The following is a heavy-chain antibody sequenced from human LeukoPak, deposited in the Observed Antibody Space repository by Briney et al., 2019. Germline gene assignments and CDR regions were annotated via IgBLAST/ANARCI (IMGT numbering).Heavy chain of an antibody. V-gene: IGHV5-51*01. CDR3: ARGSHSSGYFGYFDL. Sequence: GESLKISCKGSGYIFNTCWIGWVRQMPGKGLEWMGIIFPRDSDTRYSPSFQGHVTISADKSISTAYLQSSSLKASDTAMYYCARGSHSSGYFGYFDLWGQGTLVTVSS. J-gene: IGHJ5*02. D-gene: IGHD6-19*01. CDR1: GYIFNTCW. CDR2: IFPRDSDT.